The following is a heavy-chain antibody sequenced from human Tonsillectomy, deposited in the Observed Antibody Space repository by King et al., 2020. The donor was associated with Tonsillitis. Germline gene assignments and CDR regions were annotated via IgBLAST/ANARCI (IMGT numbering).Heavy chain of an antibody. CDR1: GFTFSSYA. Sequence: VQLVESGGGSIQPGGSLRLSCAASGFTFSSYAMSWVRQAPGKGLEWVSGISGSGGSTYYADSVKGRFANSRDNSKNTLYLQMNSLRAEDPAVYYCAKDRDFWSPHGMDVWGQGTTVTVSS. D-gene: IGHD3-3*01. CDR2: ISGSGGST. V-gene: IGHV3-23*04. J-gene: IGHJ6*02. CDR3: AKDRDFWSPHGMDV.